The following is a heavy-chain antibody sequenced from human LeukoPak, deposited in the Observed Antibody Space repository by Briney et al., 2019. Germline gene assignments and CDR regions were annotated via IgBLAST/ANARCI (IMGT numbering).Heavy chain of an antibody. CDR3: ARDHRDYYGSGSHDY. CDR1: GFTFSSYS. J-gene: IGHJ4*02. Sequence: PGGSLRLSCAASGFTFSSYSMNWVRQAPGKRLEWVSSISSSSSYIYYADSVKGRFTISRDNAKNSLYLQMNSLRAEDTAVYYCARDHRDYYGSGSHDYWGQGTLVTVSS. CDR2: ISSSSSYI. V-gene: IGHV3-21*01. D-gene: IGHD3-10*01.